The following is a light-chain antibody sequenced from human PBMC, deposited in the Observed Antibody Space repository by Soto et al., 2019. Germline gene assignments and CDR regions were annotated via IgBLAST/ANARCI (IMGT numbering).Light chain of an antibody. J-gene: IGKJ3*01. CDR1: QGISSY. CDR2: AAS. V-gene: IGKV1-8*01. CDR3: QHYYSYPG. Sequence: AIRMTQSPSSLSASTGDRVTITCRASQGISSYLAWYQQKPGKAPKLLSYAASTLQSGVPSRFSGSGSGTDFTLTISCLQSEDFATYYCQHYYSYPGFGPGTKVDIK.